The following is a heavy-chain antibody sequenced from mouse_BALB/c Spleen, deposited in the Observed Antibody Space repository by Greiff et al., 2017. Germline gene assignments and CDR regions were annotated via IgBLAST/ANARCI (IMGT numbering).Heavy chain of an antibody. CDR1: GYSITSDYA. CDR2: ISYSGST. D-gene: IGHD1-2*01. V-gene: IGHV3-2*02. J-gene: IGHJ3*01. CDR3: ARSGLRLPLFAY. Sequence: ESGPGLVKPSQSLSLTCTVTGYSITSDYAWNWIRQFPGNKLEWMGYISYSGSTSYNPSLKSRISITRDTSKNQFFLQLNSVTTEDTATYYCARSGLRLPLFAYWGQGTLVTVSA.